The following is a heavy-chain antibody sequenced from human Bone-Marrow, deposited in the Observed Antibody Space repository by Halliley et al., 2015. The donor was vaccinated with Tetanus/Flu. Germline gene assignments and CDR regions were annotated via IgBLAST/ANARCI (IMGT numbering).Heavy chain of an antibody. J-gene: IGHJ1*01. V-gene: IGHV3-73*01. CDR2: IRSKVNNYAT. Sequence: VGRIRSKVNNYATVYGESVEGIFTITRDDSKNTAYLQMNSLRSEDTAMYYCTRHSLTTLSGWAWGQGSLVTVSS. CDR3: TRHSLTTLSGWA. D-gene: IGHD4-4*01.